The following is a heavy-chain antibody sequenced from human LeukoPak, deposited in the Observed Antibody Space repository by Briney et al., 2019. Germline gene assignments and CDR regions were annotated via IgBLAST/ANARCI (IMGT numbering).Heavy chain of an antibody. CDR2: IRGSGVGP. CDR1: GFTFSNYA. V-gene: IGHV3-23*01. CDR3: AKDGGYSYGYADY. D-gene: IGHD5-18*01. Sequence: PGGSLRLSCVASGFTFSNYAMMWVRQALGKGPEWVSAIRGSGVGPQYADSVKGRFTISRDNSKNTLYLQMNSLRAEDTAVYYCAKDGGYSYGYADYWGQGTLVTVSS. J-gene: IGHJ4*02.